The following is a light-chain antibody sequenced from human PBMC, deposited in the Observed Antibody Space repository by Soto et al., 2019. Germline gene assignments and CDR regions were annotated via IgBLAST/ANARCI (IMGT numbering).Light chain of an antibody. CDR3: QQYGSSPT. Sequence: EIVLTQSPGTLSLFPGERATLSCRASQSLTTSYLAWYQQKPGQAPRLLIYGASSRATGIPDRFSGSGSGTDFTLTISRLEPEDFAVYSCQQYGSSPTFGQGTRLEIK. CDR2: GAS. CDR1: QSLTTSY. V-gene: IGKV3-20*01. J-gene: IGKJ5*01.